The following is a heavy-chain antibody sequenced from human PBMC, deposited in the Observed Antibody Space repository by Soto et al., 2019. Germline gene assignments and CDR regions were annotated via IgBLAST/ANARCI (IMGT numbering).Heavy chain of an antibody. D-gene: IGHD3-10*01. CDR3: ARRTVLLNFDP. J-gene: IGHJ5*02. CDR1: GGTFSSYA. V-gene: IGHV1-69*13. CDR2: IIPILGTA. Sequence: GASVKVSCKASGGTFSSYAISWVRQAPGQGLEWMGGIIPILGTANYAQKFQGRVTITADESTSTAYMELSSLRSEDTAVYYCARRTVLLNFDPWGQGTLVTVSS.